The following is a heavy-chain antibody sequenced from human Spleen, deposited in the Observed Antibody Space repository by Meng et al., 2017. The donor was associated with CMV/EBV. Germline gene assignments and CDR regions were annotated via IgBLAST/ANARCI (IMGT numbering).Heavy chain of an antibody. CDR2: ISPNSGDT. CDR1: GFTFTAYY. D-gene: IGHD4-17*01. Sequence: ASVKVSCKASGFTFTAYYMHWVRQAPGKGLEWMGWISPNSGDTKYAPKFQGRVTVTTDTSISTSYLEVRRLRSDDTAVYYCARDRAGHGDLGNWGQGTLVTVSS. V-gene: IGHV1-2*02. CDR3: ARDRAGHGDLGN. J-gene: IGHJ4*02.